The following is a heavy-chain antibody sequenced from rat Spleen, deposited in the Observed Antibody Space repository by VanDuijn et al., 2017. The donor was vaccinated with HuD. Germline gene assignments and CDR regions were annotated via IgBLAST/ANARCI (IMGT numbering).Heavy chain of an antibody. V-gene: IGHV2-45*01. CDR3: TREGNIGTTPWFVY. Sequence: QVQLKESGPGLVQPSQTLSLTCTVSGFSLTGNNVHWVRQPPGKGLEWMGVMWSGGSTDYNSALKSRLSISRDTSKNQVFLKMNSLQSEDTTTYYCTREGNIGTTPWFVYWGQGTLVTVSS. J-gene: IGHJ3*01. CDR2: MWSGGST. D-gene: IGHD1-5*01. CDR1: GFSLTGNN.